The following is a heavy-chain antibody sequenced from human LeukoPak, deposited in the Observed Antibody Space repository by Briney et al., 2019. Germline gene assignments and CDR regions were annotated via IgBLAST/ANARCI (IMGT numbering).Heavy chain of an antibody. CDR1: GYTFTGYY. CDR3: ARERYDFWSGYALGDY. CDR2: INPNSGGT. D-gene: IGHD3-3*01. J-gene: IGHJ4*02. V-gene: IGHV1-2*06. Sequence: ASVKVSCKASGYTFTGYYMHWVRQAPGQGLEWMGRINPNSGGTNYAQKFQGRVTMTRDTSISTAYMELSRLRSDDTAVYYCARERYDFWSGYALGDYWGQGTPATVSS.